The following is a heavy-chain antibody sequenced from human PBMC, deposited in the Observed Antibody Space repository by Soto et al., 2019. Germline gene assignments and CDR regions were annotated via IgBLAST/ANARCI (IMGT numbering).Heavy chain of an antibody. CDR2: IIPIFGTA. Sequence: GASVKVSCKASGGTFSSYAISWVRQAPGQGLEWMGGIIPIFGTANYAQKFQGRVTITADKSTSTAYMELSSLRSEDTAAYYCARDLGTYYYDSSGYSRYGMDVWGRGTTVTVSS. CDR3: ARDLGTYYYDSSGYSRYGMDV. V-gene: IGHV1-69*06. CDR1: GGTFSSYA. J-gene: IGHJ6*02. D-gene: IGHD3-22*01.